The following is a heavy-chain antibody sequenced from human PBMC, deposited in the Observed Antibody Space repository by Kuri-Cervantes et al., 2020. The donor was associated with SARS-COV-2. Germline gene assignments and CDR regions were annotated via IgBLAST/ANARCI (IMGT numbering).Heavy chain of an antibody. D-gene: IGHD3-22*01. CDR3: AKYRLSGYYANFDY. CDR2: ISYDGSNK. J-gene: IGHJ4*02. V-gene: IGHV3-30*04. CDR1: GFTFSSYA. Sequence: GGSLRHSCAASGFTFSSYAMHWVRQAPGKGLEWVAVISYDGSNKYYADSVKGRFTISRDNSKNTLYLQMNSLRAEDTAAYYCAKYRLSGYYANFDYWGQGTLVTVSS.